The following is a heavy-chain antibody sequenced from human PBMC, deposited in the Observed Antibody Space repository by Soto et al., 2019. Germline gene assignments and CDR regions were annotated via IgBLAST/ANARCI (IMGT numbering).Heavy chain of an antibody. Sequence: QVQLVQSGAEVKKPGASVKVSCRASGYTFNGYDINWVRQAPGQGLEWMGWINPNSGGTNYAQKFQGRVTKTRDTSSTTAYMEWNRLKTDDTAGFFCLRLYDYGVIYAFESWGQGTMVTRSS. CDR2: INPNSGGT. J-gene: IGHJ3*02. V-gene: IGHV1-2*02. CDR3: LRLYDYGVIYAFES. CDR1: GYTFNGYD. D-gene: IGHD4-17*01.